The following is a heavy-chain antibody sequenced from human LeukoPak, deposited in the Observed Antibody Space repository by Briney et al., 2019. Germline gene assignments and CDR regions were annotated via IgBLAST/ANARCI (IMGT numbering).Heavy chain of an antibody. CDR3: ASPRGHYDSSAFDF. J-gene: IGHJ4*02. D-gene: IGHD3-22*01. V-gene: IGHV5-51*01. CDR1: GNSFTTYW. Sequence: GESLKISCKISGNSFTTYWIGWVRQMPGKGPEWMGIIYPGDSDTIYSPSFQGQVTISADRSIKTAYLQWSSLKASDTAMYYCASPRGHYDSSAFDFWGQGTLVTVSS. CDR2: IYPGDSDT.